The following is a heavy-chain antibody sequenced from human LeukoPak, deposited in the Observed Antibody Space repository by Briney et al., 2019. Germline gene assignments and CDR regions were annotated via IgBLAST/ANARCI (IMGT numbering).Heavy chain of an antibody. CDR1: GFTFSSYG. J-gene: IGHJ6*02. Sequence: PGRSLRLSCAASGFTFSSYGMHWVRQAPGKGLEWVAVIWYDGSNKYYADSVKGRFTISRDNSKNTLYLQMNSLRAEDTAVYYCARAPLEWFHYYYYGMDVWGQGTTVTVSS. CDR3: ARAPLEWFHYYYYGMDV. V-gene: IGHV3-33*01. D-gene: IGHD3-3*01. CDR2: IWYDGSNK.